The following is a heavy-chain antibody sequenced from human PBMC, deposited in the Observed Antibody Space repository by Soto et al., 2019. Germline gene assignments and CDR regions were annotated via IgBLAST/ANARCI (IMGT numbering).Heavy chain of an antibody. CDR1: GFTFSSYA. CDR3: ARGGSPFTY. D-gene: IGHD3-16*01. J-gene: IGHJ4*02. CDR2: ISYDGSNK. V-gene: IGHV3-30-3*01. Sequence: QVQLVESGGGVVQPWRSLRLSCAASGFTFSSYAMHWVRQAPGKGLEWVAVISYDGSNKYYADSVKGRFTISRDNSKNPLYLQMKSLRAEDTAVYYCARGGSPFTYWGQGTLVTVSS.